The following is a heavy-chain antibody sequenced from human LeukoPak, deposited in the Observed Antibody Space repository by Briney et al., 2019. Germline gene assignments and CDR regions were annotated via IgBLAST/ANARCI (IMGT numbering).Heavy chain of an antibody. Sequence: GESLKISCQGSGHSFTSYWIGWVRQMPGKGLEWMGIIYPGDSDTRYSPSFPGQVTFSADKSISTAYLQWSSLKASDTAMYYCARKFRYYDILTGYYNPPSFDYWGQGTLVTVSS. CDR2: IYPGDSDT. CDR3: ARKFRYYDILTGYYNPPSFDY. J-gene: IGHJ4*02. V-gene: IGHV5-51*01. D-gene: IGHD3-9*01. CDR1: GHSFTSYW.